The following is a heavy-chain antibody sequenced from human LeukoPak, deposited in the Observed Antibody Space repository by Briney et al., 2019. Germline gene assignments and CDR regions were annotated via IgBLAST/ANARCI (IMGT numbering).Heavy chain of an antibody. CDR1: GFTFDDYV. D-gene: IGHD3-10*01. CDR3: AKDPSLLLWFGPPDY. Sequence: PGGSLRLSCAASGFTFDDYVMHWVRQAPGKGLEWVAFIRYDGSNKYYADSVKGRFTISRDNSKNTLYLQMNSLRAEDTAVYYCAKDPSLLLWFGPPDYWGQGTLVTVSS. J-gene: IGHJ4*02. V-gene: IGHV3-30*02. CDR2: IRYDGSNK.